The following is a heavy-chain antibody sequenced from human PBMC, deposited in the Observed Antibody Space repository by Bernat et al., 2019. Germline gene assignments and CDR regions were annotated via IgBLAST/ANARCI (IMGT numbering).Heavy chain of an antibody. V-gene: IGHV1-18*01. CDR3: ARDLIAVRPGWFDP. CDR2: ISAYNGNT. D-gene: IGHD6-6*01. J-gene: IGHJ5*02. Sequence: QVQLVQSGAEVKKPGASVKVSCKASGYSFTTYGISWVRQAPGQGLEWMGWISAYNGNTNYAQRLQGRVNMTTDASTSTAYMELRSLRSDDTAVYYCARDLIAVRPGWFDPWGQGTLVIVSS. CDR1: GYSFTTYG.